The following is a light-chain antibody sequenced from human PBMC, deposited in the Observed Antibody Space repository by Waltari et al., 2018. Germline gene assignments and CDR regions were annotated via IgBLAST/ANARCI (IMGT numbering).Light chain of an antibody. J-gene: IGKJ1*01. V-gene: IGKV3-15*01. CDR3: QQYNNWPLL. CDR2: GAS. CDR1: QSISSN. Sequence: EIVMTQPPATLSVSPGERATPSCRASQSISSNLAWYQQKPGQAPRLLFYGASISATGIPARFSGSGSWTEFTLTINSMQSEDFAVYYCQQYNNWPLLFGQGTKVEIK.